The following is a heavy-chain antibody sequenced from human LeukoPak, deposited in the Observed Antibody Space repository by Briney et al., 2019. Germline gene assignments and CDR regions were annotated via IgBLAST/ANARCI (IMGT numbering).Heavy chain of an antibody. V-gene: IGHV4-39*01. CDR2: YSGST. D-gene: IGHD3-10*01. Sequence: NPSETLSLTCTVSGGSISSSTYYWAWIRQPPGKGLEYIGSYSGSTYYNPSLKSRVTIFVDTSQKQFPLKLSSVTAADTAVYYCARSSYGAGSKPYWVDYWGQGTLVTVSS. CDR3: ARSSYGAGSKPYWVDY. CDR1: GGSISSSTYY. J-gene: IGHJ4*02.